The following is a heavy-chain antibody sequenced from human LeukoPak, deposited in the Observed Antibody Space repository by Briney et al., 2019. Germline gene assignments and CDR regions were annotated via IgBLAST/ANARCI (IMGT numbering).Heavy chain of an antibody. J-gene: IGHJ4*02. Sequence: GGSLRLSCAASGFTFSSYSMNWVRQAPGKGLEWVSSISSSSSYIYYADSVKGRFTISRDNAKNSLYLQMNSLRAEDTAVYYCARENYETLTGYQYYFDYWGQGTLVTVSS. D-gene: IGHD3-9*01. V-gene: IGHV3-21*01. CDR3: ARENYETLTGYQYYFDY. CDR1: GFTFSSYS. CDR2: ISSSSSYI.